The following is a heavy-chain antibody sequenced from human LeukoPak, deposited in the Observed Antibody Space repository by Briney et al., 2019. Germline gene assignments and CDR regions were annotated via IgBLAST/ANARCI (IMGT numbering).Heavy chain of an antibody. CDR2: IYYSGST. J-gene: IGHJ5*02. V-gene: IGHV4-59*12. CDR3: ARDMSGYGDYWFDP. Sequence: SETLSLTCTVSGGSISSYYWSWIRQPPGKGLEWIGYIYYSGSTNYNPSLKSRVTISVDTSKNQFSLKLSSVTAADTAVYYCARDMSGYGDYWFDPWGQGTLVTVSS. CDR1: GGSISSYY. D-gene: IGHD4-17*01.